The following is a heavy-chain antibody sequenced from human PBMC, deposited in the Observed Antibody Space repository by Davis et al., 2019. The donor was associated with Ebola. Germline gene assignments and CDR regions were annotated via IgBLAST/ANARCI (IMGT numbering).Heavy chain of an antibody. Sequence: PSETLSLTCTVSGGSISSYYWSWIRQHPGKGLEWIGYIYYSGSTNYNPSLKSRVTMSVDTSKNQFSLKLSSVTAADTAVYYCARAGAYDFWITTGVGNWFDPWGQGTLVTVSS. V-gene: IGHV4-59*12. CDR1: GGSISSYY. J-gene: IGHJ5*02. CDR2: IYYSGST. D-gene: IGHD3-3*01. CDR3: ARAGAYDFWITTGVGNWFDP.